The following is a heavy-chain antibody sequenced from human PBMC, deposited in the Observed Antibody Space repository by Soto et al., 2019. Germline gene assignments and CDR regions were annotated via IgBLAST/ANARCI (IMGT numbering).Heavy chain of an antibody. V-gene: IGHV3-23*01. Sequence: EVQLLEPGGGLVQPGGSLRLSCAASGFTFISYAMSWVRPAPGKGLEWVSAISGSGGSTYYSDSVKGRFTISRDNSKNPLYLQMNSLRAADTAVYYCAKAYQWELPDAFDIWGQGTMVIVSS. CDR3: AKAYQWELPDAFDI. D-gene: IGHD1-26*01. CDR1: GFTFISYA. J-gene: IGHJ3*02. CDR2: ISGSGGST.